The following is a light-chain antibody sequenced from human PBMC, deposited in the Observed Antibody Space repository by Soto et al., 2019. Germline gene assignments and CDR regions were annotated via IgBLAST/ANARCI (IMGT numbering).Light chain of an antibody. J-gene: IGKJ2*01. V-gene: IGKV1D-12*01. CDR3: QHRDNWSYI. Sequence: DIQMTQSPSSVSASVGDRVTITCRASQGVSSWLAWYQQKPGKTPSLLIYRASSLQSGVPSRFSGSGSGTDFTLTISSLQPEDFATYYCQHRDNWSYIFGQGTKVDIK. CDR2: RAS. CDR1: QGVSSW.